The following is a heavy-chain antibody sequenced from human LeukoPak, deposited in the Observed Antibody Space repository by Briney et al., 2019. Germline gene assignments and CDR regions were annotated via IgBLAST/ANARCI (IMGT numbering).Heavy chain of an antibody. V-gene: IGHV4-59*01. Sequence: SETLSLTCTVSGGSISSYYWSWIRQPPGKGLEWIGYIYYSGSTNYNPSLKSRVTISVDTSKNQFSLKLSSVTAADTAVYYCARVESYYYDSSGRGGWFDPWGQGTLVTVSS. D-gene: IGHD3-22*01. J-gene: IGHJ5*02. CDR3: ARVESYYYDSSGRGGWFDP. CDR2: IYYSGST. CDR1: GGSISSYY.